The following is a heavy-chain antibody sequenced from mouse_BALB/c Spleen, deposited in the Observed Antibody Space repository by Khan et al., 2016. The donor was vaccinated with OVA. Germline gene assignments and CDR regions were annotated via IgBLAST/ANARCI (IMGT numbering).Heavy chain of an antibody. CDR2: IYPGSGNT. CDR1: GYTFTDYY. J-gene: IGHJ3*01. CDR3: ARSGTGSFAY. D-gene: IGHD4-1*01. V-gene: IGHV1-77*01. Sequence: QVQLQQPGAELARPGASVKLSCKASGYTFTDYYLNWVKQRTGQGLEWIGDIYPGSGNTYYNEWFKGKSTLTADKSSSTAYMQLSSLTSEDSAVYFCARSGTGSFAYWGQGTLVTVSA.